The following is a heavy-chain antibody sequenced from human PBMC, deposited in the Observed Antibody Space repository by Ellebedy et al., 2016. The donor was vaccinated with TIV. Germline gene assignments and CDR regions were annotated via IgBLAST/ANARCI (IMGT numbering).Heavy chain of an antibody. CDR3: ARDKGDDNGSKFDY. CDR1: GFTFSTFW. D-gene: IGHD5-24*01. Sequence: GGSLRLSCAASGFTFSTFWISWLRQAPGKGLEWVANVKQDGSEENYVDSVKGRFSISRDNAKQLLYLEMNSLRAEDTAVYYCARDKGDDNGSKFDYWGQGTLVTVSS. J-gene: IGHJ4*02. CDR2: VKQDGSEE. V-gene: IGHV3-7*03.